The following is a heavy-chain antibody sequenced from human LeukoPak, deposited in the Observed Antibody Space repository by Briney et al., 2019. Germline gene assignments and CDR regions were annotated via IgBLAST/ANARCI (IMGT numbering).Heavy chain of an antibody. D-gene: IGHD6-19*01. CDR3: AKAWL. Sequence: GGSLRLSCAASGFTFDNYRMSWVRQAPGKGLEWVSTVNADGGNTYYADSVKGRFTISRDNSKNTLYLQMNSLRAEDTAVYYCAKAWLWGQGTLVTVST. V-gene: IGHV3-23*01. CDR2: VNADGGNT. CDR1: GFTFDNYR. J-gene: IGHJ4*02.